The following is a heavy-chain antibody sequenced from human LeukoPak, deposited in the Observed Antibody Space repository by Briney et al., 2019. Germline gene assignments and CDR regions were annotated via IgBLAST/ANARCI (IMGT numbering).Heavy chain of an antibody. CDR1: GFTFSGSA. V-gene: IGHV3-73*01. CDR3: AREGEPEYYYDSSGYYYFDY. CDR2: IRSKANSYAT. D-gene: IGHD3-22*01. J-gene: IGHJ4*02. Sequence: PGGSLRLSCAASGFTFSGSAMHWVRQASGKGLEWVGRIRSKANSYATAYAASVKGRFTISRDDSKNTAYLQMNSLKTEDTAVYYCAREGEPEYYYDSSGYYYFDYWGQGTLVTVSS.